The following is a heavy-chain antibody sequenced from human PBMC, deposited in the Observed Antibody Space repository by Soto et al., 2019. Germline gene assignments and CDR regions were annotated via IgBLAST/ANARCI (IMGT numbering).Heavy chain of an antibody. CDR2: ISGSGEST. J-gene: IGHJ3*02. Sequence: PGGSLRLSCAASGLTFNRFAMSWVRQAPGKGLEWVSVISGSGESTFYADSVKGRFTISRDTSKNTFYLQMNSLRAEDTAVYYCAKDNGASDIWGRGTKVTVS. CDR3: AKDNGASDI. CDR1: GLTFNRFA. V-gene: IGHV3-23*01.